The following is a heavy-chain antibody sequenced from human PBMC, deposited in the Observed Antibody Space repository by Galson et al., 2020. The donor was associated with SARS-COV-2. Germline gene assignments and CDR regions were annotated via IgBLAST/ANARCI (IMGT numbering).Heavy chain of an antibody. Sequence: GESMKISCTASGFSFRSYEMNWVRQTPGQGLEWLSYITSSANAMKYAESVKGRFTIPRDNTKNSLFLQMNSLRADDTAVYFCARDPGTWHCYLWGRGTPVTVSS. J-gene: IGHJ2*01. CDR2: ITSSANAM. CDR1: GFSFRSYE. V-gene: IGHV3-48*03. CDR3: ARDPGTWHCYL.